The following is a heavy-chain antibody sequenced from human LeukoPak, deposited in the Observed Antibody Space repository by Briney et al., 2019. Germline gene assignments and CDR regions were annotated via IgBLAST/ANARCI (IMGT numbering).Heavy chain of an antibody. V-gene: IGHV3-74*01. CDR1: GFTFSSYW. Sequence: GGSLRLSCAASGFTFSSYWMHWVRQAPGKGLVWVSRINSYGSRTSYADSEKGRFPISRDNAKNTLYLQINSLRAEDTAVYYCARNPISYSSSWYRIYYYYYGMDVWGQGTTVTVSS. J-gene: IGHJ6*02. D-gene: IGHD6-13*01. CDR3: ARNPISYSSSWYRIYYYYYGMDV. CDR2: INSYGSRT.